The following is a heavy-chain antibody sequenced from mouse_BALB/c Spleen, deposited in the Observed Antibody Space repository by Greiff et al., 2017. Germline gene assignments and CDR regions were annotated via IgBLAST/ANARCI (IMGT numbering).Heavy chain of an antibody. CDR3: ARLSTRAWFAY. D-gene: IGHD1-1*01. CDR1: GYSITSDYA. V-gene: IGHV3-2*02. Sequence: DVKLQESGPGLVKPSQSLSLTCTVTGYSITSDYAWNWIRQFPGNKLEWMGYISYSGSTSYNPSLKSRISITRDTSKNQFFLQSNSVTTEDTATYYCARLSTRAWFAYWGQGTLVTVSA. CDR2: ISYSGST. J-gene: IGHJ3*01.